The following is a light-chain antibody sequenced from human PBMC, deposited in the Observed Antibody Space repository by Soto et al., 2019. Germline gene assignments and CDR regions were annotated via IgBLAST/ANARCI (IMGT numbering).Light chain of an antibody. CDR1: QSINIY. Sequence: DLQMTQSPSSRSASDRDRITITWRASQSINIYLNWYQQKPGKAPKLLIYAASSLQSGVPSRLSGSGSGTDFTLTISSLQPEDFATYYCQQSYNTPRTFGQGTKVDIK. CDR3: QQSYNTPRT. J-gene: IGKJ1*01. V-gene: IGKV1-39*01. CDR2: AAS.